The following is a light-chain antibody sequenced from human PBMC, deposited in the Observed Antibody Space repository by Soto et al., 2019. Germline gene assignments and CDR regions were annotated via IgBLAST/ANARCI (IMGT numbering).Light chain of an antibody. CDR1: QSVSSSY. V-gene: IGKV3-20*01. Sequence: EIVLTQSPGTLSLSPGERATLSCRASQSVSSSYLAWYQQKPGQAPRLLIYGASSRATGIPDRFSGSGPGTDFTLTISRLEPEDCAVYYCQQYGSSPLYTFGQGTTLEIK. J-gene: IGKJ2*01. CDR2: GAS. CDR3: QQYGSSPLYT.